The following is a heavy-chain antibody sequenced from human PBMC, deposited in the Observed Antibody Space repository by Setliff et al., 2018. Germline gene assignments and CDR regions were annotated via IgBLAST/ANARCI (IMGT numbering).Heavy chain of an antibody. CDR1: GGSISSSSYY. V-gene: IGHV4-39*07. Sequence: SETLSLTCTVSGGSISSSSYYWGWIRQPPGKGLEWIGSINYSGITYYSPSLKSRVIVSVDTSKNQFSLKLSSVTAADTAIYYCARGGTYRYFDYWGQGTLVTVSS. CDR3: ARGGTYRYFDY. J-gene: IGHJ4*02. CDR2: INYSGIT.